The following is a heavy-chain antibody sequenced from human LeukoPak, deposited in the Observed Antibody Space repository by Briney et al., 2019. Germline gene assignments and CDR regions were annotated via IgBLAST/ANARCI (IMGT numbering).Heavy chain of an antibody. V-gene: IGHV3-23*01. D-gene: IGHD1-26*01. Sequence: GGSLRLSCAASGFTFSNYGMNWVRQAPGKGLEWVSGSASTGRTYYADSVKGRFTIYRDNSKNTLYLQMNSLRAEDTAVYYCVQDRAWGSYAYWGQGALVTVSS. CDR1: GFTFSNYG. CDR2: SASTGRT. CDR3: VQDRAWGSYAY. J-gene: IGHJ4*02.